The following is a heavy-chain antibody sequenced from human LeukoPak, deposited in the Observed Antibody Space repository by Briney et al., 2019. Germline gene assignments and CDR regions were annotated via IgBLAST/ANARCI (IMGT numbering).Heavy chain of an antibody. CDR3: ATQDGMGGSYLGEMGFDY. D-gene: IGHD1-26*01. V-gene: IGHV3-74*01. J-gene: IGHJ4*02. CDR2: INSDGINT. Sequence: GGSLRLSCAASGFTFSNYWMHWVRQAPGKGLVLVSRINSDGINTSYADSVKGRFTISRDNAKNTLNLQMNSLRAEDTAVYYCATQDGMGGSYLGEMGFDYWGQGTLVTVSS. CDR1: GFTFSNYW.